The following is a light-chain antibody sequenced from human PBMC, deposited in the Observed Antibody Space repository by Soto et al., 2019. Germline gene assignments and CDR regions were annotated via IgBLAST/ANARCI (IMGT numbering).Light chain of an antibody. CDR1: KLWDKY. CDR2: QDS. CDR3: QAWDSG. V-gene: IGLV3-1*01. Sequence: SYELTQPPSVSVSPGQTASITCSGDKLWDKYACWYQQKPGQSPVLVIYQDSKRPSGIPERFSGSNSGNTATLTISGTQAMDEADYYCQAWDSGFGGGTKLTVL. J-gene: IGLJ2*01.